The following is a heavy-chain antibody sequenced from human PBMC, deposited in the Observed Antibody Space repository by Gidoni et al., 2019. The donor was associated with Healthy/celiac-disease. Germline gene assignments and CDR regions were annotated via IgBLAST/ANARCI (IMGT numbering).Heavy chain of an antibody. D-gene: IGHD3-22*01. CDR2: ISGRGGST. CDR3: AKDGDYYDSSGYSLGEDY. Sequence: EVQLLEYGGGLVQPGGSLRLSCAASGFTLSSYARGGVRQAPGKGRGWFSAISGRGGSTYYADSVKGRFTISRDNSKNTLYLQMNSLRAEDTAVYYCAKDGDYYDSSGYSLGEDYWGQGTLVTVSS. CDR1: GFTLSSYA. J-gene: IGHJ4*02. V-gene: IGHV3-23*01.